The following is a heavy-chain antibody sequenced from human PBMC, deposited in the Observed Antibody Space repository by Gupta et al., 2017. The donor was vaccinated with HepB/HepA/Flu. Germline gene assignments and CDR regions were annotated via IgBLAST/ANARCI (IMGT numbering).Heavy chain of an antibody. Sequence: EVQLIESVGGLVKPCGTMSLSCAASGFTFDLLALTSVRQGPGKGLEWVATISSSSTSIYYADSVRGRFAISRDNAKNSLYLQMNNLGPDDTAVYYCARDKGTAWFSNDYWGQGTLVTVSS. J-gene: IGHJ4*02. CDR1: GFTFDLLA. CDR3: ARDKGTAWFSNDY. D-gene: IGHD6-19*01. V-gene: IGHV3-21*01. CDR2: ISSSSTSI.